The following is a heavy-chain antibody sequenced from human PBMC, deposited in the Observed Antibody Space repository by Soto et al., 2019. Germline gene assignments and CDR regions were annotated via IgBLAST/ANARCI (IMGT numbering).Heavy chain of an antibody. CDR1: GFTFSSYS. J-gene: IGHJ4*02. V-gene: IGHV3-21*01. CDR3: AKDKRFSLEY. D-gene: IGHD3-10*01. Sequence: EVQLVESGGGLVKPGGSLRLSCAASGFTFSSYSMNWVRQAPGKGLEWVSSISSSRTYIYYADSVKGRFTISRDNARNSLYLQMNSLRAEDTAVYYCAKDKRFSLEYWGQGTLVTVAS. CDR2: ISSSRTYI.